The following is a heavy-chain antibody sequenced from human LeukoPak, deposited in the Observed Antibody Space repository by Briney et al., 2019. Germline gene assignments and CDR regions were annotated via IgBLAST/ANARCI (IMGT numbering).Heavy chain of an antibody. CDR2: ISWNSGSI. J-gene: IGHJ4*02. CDR3: ACEGRIAAAGTGYFDY. CDR1: GFTLDDYA. D-gene: IGHD6-13*01. V-gene: IGHV3-9*01. Sequence: GGSLRLSCAASGFTLDDYAMHWVRQAPGKGLEWVSGISWNSGSIGYADSVKGRFTISRDNAKNSLYLQMNSLRAEDTALYYCACEGRIAAAGTGYFDYWGQGTLVTVSS.